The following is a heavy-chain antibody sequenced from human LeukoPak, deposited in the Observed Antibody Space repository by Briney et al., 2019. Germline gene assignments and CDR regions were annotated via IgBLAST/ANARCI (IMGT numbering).Heavy chain of an antibody. J-gene: IGHJ1*01. Sequence: QTGGALRLSCADSGFTVSSNYMSWVRQAPGKGLEWVSVIYSGGSTYYADSVKGRFTISRDNSKNTLYLQMNSLRAEDTAVYYCAREVRKAAAGPTRYFQHWGQGTLVTVSS. CDR2: IYSGGST. D-gene: IGHD6-13*01. CDR1: GFTVSSNY. CDR3: AREVRKAAAGPTRYFQH. V-gene: IGHV3-66*01.